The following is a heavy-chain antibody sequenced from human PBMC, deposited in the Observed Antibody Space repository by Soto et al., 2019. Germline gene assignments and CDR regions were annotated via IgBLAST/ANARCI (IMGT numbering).Heavy chain of an antibody. V-gene: IGHV4-34*01. CDR2: INHSGST. J-gene: IGHJ4*02. CDR3: ARDYYDSSGYPFDY. CDR1: GGSFSGYY. Sequence: SETLSLTCAVYGGSFSGYYWGWFRQPPGKGLEWIGEINHSGSTNYNPSLKSRVTISVDTSKNQFSPKLSSVTAADTAVYYCARDYYDSSGYPFDYWGQGTLVTVSS. D-gene: IGHD3-22*01.